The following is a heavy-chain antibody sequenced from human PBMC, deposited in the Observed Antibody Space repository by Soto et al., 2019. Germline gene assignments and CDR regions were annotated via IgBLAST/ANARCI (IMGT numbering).Heavy chain of an antibody. CDR1: GYTFSSYA. V-gene: IGHV1-3*01. CDR3: ATNSGYGQYYFYY. J-gene: IGHJ4*02. Sequence: ASVKVSCKASGYTFSSYAMHWVRQAPGQRLEWMGWISADNGNTKYAQKFQGRVTMTEDTSTDTAYMELSSLRSEDTAVYYCATNSGYGQYYFYYWGQGTLVTVSS. CDR2: ISADNGNT. D-gene: IGHD5-12*01.